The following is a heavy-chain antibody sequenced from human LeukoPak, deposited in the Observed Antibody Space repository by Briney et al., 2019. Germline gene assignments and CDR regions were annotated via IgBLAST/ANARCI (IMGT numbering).Heavy chain of an antibody. CDR2: ISGRGGST. Sequence: GGSLRLSCAASGFIFSSYAMSWVRQAPGKGRGWVSPISGRGGSTYYADSVKGRFTISRDNSKKTLYLQMNRMRDEDTAVYYCAKEGTDYYDSSELDYWGQGTLVTVSS. D-gene: IGHD3-22*01. J-gene: IGHJ4*02. V-gene: IGHV3-23*01. CDR3: AKEGTDYYDSSELDY. CDR1: GFIFSSYA.